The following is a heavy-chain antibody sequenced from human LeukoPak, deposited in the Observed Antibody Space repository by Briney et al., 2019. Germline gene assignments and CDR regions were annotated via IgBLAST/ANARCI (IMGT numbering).Heavy chain of an antibody. CDR1: GYTFTSYG. CDR2: ISGDNGST. D-gene: IGHD2-2*01. J-gene: IGHJ4*02. Sequence: GASVKVSCKASGYTFTSYGISWVRQAPGQGLEWMGWISGDNGSTNYAQKLQGRVTMTTDTSTSTAHMELRSLRSDDSAIYYCAREDTRRGSRGYFDYWGQGTLVTVSS. CDR3: AREDTRRGSRGYFDY. V-gene: IGHV1-18*01.